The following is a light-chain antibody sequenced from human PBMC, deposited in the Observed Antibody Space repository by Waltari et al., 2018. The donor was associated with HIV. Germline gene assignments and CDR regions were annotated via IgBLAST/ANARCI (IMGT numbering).Light chain of an antibody. V-gene: IGKV1-33*01. Sequence: DIRLTQSPSSLSASVGDTVTITCQASQDIRNFLNWYQQRPGRTTKLLIYDASSLEKGVPSRFSGSASGTDFTLTISSLQPEDIATYYCQQFDNYPITFGQGTRLDLK. CDR1: QDIRNF. CDR3: QQFDNYPIT. CDR2: DAS. J-gene: IGKJ5*01.